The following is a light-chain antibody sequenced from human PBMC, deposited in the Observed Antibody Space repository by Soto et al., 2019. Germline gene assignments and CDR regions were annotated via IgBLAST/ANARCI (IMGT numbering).Light chain of an antibody. V-gene: IGKV3-15*01. CDR1: QSVSSN. CDR3: QQYNNWPWYT. J-gene: IGKJ2*01. Sequence: EIVMTQSPATLSVSPGERATLSCRASQSVSSNLAWYQQTPGQAPRLLIYGASTRATGIPARFSGSRSGTEFTLSISSLQSEDFAVYYCQQYNNWPWYTFGQGTKLEIK. CDR2: GAS.